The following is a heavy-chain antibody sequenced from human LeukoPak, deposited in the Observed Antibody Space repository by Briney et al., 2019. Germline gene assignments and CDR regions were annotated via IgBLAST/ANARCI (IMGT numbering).Heavy chain of an antibody. V-gene: IGHV4-59*01. CDR3: ARDGLIAANSRAWFDP. Sequence: KPSETLSLTCTVSGGSISSYYWSWIRQPPGKGLEWIGYIYYSGSTNYNPSLKSRVTISVDTSKNQFSLKLSSVTAADTAVYYCARDGLIAANSRAWFDPWGQGTLVTVSS. D-gene: IGHD6-13*01. CDR2: IYYSGST. J-gene: IGHJ5*02. CDR1: GGSISSYY.